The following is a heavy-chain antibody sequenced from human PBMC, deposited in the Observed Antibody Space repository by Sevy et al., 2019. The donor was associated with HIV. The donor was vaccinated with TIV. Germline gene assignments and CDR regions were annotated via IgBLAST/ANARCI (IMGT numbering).Heavy chain of an antibody. CDR2: TYYRSKWYN. Sequence: SQTLSLTCAISGDSVSSNSAAWNWIRQSPSRGLEWLGRTYYRSKWYNDYAGSVESRITIKPDTSKTQFSLQLNSVTPEGTAGNYGARARHPNYDFWSGYTETPENYYYYYGMDVWGQGTTVTVSS. CDR3: ARARHPNYDFWSGYTETPENYYYYYGMDV. CDR1: GDSVSSNSAA. J-gene: IGHJ6*02. V-gene: IGHV6-1*01. D-gene: IGHD3-3*01.